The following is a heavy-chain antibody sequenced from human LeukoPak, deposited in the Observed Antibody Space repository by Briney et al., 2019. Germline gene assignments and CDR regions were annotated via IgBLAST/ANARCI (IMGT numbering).Heavy chain of an antibody. CDR2: IYSGGST. D-gene: IGHD3-22*01. CDR3: ARDLGQYYDTSDNWFDP. CDR1: GFTVSSNY. V-gene: IGHV3-53*01. Sequence: GGSLRLSCAASGFTVSSNYMSWVRQAPGKGLEWVSIIYSGGSTFYADSVKGRFTISRDNSKNTLYLQMNSLRAEDTAVYYCARDLGQYYDTSDNWFDPWGQGTLVTVSS. J-gene: IGHJ5*02.